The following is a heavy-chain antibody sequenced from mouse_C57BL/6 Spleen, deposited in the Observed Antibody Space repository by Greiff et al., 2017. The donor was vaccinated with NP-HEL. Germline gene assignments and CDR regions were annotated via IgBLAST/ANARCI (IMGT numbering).Heavy chain of an antibody. V-gene: IGHV1-82*01. CDR3: ALLEDSFDY. D-gene: IGHD3-3*01. CDR1: GYAFSSSW. CDR2: IYPGDGDT. J-gene: IGHJ2*01. Sequence: VQLQQSGPELVKPGASVKISCKASGYAFSSSWMNWVKQRPGKGLEWIGRIYPGDGDTNYNGKFKGKATLTADKSSSTAYMQLSSLTSEDSAVYWGALLEDSFDYWGQGTTLTVSS.